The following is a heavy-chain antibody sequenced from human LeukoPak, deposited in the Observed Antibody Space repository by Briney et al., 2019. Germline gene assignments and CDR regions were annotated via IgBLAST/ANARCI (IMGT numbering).Heavy chain of an antibody. CDR1: GCSLSTIGVG. Sequence: EAGPTLVNATQTLTLTCTFSGCSLSTIGVGVGWIRQPQGNALDCLALIYWDDDKRYSPSLKSRLTITKDTSKTQVVLTMTNMDPVDTATYYCAHPRGRPIDNWFDPWGQGTLVTVSS. D-gene: IGHD3-16*01. J-gene: IGHJ5*02. CDR3: AHPRGRPIDNWFDP. V-gene: IGHV2-5*02. CDR2: IYWDDDK.